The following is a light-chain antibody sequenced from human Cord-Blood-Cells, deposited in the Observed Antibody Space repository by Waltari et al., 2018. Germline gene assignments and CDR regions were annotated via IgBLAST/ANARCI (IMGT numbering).Light chain of an antibody. Sequence: QSALTQPASVSGSAGHSITVACTGTRSDVGGYNYVSWYQQHPGKAPKLMIYDVSNRPSGVSNRFSGSKSGNTASLTISGLHAEDEADYYCSSYTSSSTYVFGTGTKVTVL. V-gene: IGLV2-14*03. J-gene: IGLJ1*01. CDR2: DVS. CDR3: SSYTSSSTYV. CDR1: RSDVGGYNY.